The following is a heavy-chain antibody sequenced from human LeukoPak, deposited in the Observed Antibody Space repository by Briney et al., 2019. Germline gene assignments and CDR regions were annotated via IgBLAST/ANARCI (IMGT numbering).Heavy chain of an antibody. D-gene: IGHD3-10*01. J-gene: IGHJ6*03. CDR2: IIPIFGTA. CDR3: ARGWFVELSLPLELYYYYMDV. Sequence: SVKVSCKASGGTFSSYAISWVRQAPGQGLEWMGGIIPIFGTANYAQKFQGRVTITADESTSTAYMELSSLRSEDTAVYYCARGWFVELSLPLELYYYYMDVWGKGTTVTVSS. CDR1: GGTFSSYA. V-gene: IGHV1-69*13.